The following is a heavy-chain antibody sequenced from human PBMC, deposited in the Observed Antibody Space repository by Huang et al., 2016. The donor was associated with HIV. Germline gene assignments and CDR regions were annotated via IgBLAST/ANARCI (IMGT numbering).Heavy chain of an antibody. V-gene: IGHV3-30*18. CDR2: ISYDAKTK. J-gene: IGHJ4*02. D-gene: IGHD6-13*01. CDR3: AKGGSAAAVLDF. Sequence: QVQLVESGGGVVQPGRSLRISCAASGFTFSSYGMHWVRQAPGKGVEWVAVISYDAKTKYYADSVKGRFSISRDNSKTTVYLQLNSLRLEDMAVYYCAKGGSAAAVLDFWGQGTLVTVSS. CDR1: GFTFSSYG.